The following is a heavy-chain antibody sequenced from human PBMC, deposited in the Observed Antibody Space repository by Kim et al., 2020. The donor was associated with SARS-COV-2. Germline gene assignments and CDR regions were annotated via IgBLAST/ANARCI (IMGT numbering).Heavy chain of an antibody. V-gene: IGHV4-34*01. D-gene: IGHD2-2*01. CDR1: GGSFSGYY. CDR2: INHSGST. Sequence: SETLSLTCAVYGGSFSGYYWSWIRQPPGKGLEWIGEINHSGSTNYNPSLMSRVTISVDTSKNQFSLKLSSVTAADTAVYYCARATDCSSTSCYHYYYGMGASGQGTTVTVS. J-gene: IGHJ6*02. CDR3: ARATDCSSTSCYHYYYGMGA.